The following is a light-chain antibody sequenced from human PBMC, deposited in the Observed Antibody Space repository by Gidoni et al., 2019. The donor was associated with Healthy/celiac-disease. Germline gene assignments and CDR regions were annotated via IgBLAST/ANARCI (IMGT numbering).Light chain of an antibody. J-gene: IGKJ3*01. V-gene: IGKV1-33*01. Sequence: DIQMTQSPSSLSASVGDRVCITCQTRQDSSNYLNWYQHKPGRAPKLLICDASNLETGVPSRFSGSGSGTDFTFTISSLQPEDIATYYCQQYDNLPLTFGPGTKVDIK. CDR2: DAS. CDR1: QDSSNY. CDR3: QQYDNLPLT.